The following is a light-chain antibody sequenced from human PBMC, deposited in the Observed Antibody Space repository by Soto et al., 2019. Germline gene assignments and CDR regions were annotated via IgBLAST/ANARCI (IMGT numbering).Light chain of an antibody. CDR3: CSSAPESTYV. CDR1: SSDVGAYNS. J-gene: IGLJ1*01. CDR2: KGT. V-gene: IGLV2-23*01. Sequence: ALAQPASVSGSPGQSVTIFCTGTSSDVGAYNSVSWYQQHPDKAPQLMIYKGTQRPSGVSNRFSGSTSGNAASLTISGLQAGDEADYFCCSSAPESTYVFGTGTKVTVL.